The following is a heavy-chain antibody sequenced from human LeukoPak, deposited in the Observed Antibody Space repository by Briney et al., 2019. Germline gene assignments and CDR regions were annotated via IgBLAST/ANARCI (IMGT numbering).Heavy chain of an antibody. V-gene: IGHV3-7*01. CDR2: IKQDGSEK. J-gene: IGHJ4*02. Sequence: GGSLRLSCAASGFTFSSYWMSCVRQAPGKGLEWVANIKQDGSEKYYVDSVKGRFTISRDNAKNSLYLQMNSLRAEDTAVYYCAREGGVIVLDYWGQGTLVTVSS. CDR3: AREGGVIVLDY. D-gene: IGHD3-16*02. CDR1: GFTFSSYW.